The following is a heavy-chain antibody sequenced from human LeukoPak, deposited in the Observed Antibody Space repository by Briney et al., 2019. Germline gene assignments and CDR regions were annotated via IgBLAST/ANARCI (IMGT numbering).Heavy chain of an antibody. Sequence: GGSLRLSCAASGFTFSSYAMSWVRQAPGKGLEWVSAISGSGGSTYYADSVRGRFTISRDNSKNTLYLQMNSLRADDTAVYYCAKSPLRWFGELLPSGHFDYWGQGTLVTVSS. V-gene: IGHV3-23*01. CDR2: ISGSGGST. J-gene: IGHJ4*02. CDR1: GFTFSSYA. CDR3: AKSPLRWFGELLPSGHFDY. D-gene: IGHD3-10*01.